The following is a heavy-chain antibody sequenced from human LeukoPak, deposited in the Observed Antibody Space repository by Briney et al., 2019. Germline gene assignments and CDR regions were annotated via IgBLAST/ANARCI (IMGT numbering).Heavy chain of an antibody. CDR1: SGSITSSDW. V-gene: IGHV3-66*01. CDR3: ARFTHGGDFDY. CDR2: IYSGGST. J-gene: IGHJ4*02. D-gene: IGHD2-21*01. Sequence: GTLSLTCAVSSGSITSSDWWTWVRQAPAKGREWGSVIYSGGSTSYADSVKGRFTISRDNSKNTLYLQMNSLRAEDTAVYYCARFTHGGDFDYWGQGTLVTVSS.